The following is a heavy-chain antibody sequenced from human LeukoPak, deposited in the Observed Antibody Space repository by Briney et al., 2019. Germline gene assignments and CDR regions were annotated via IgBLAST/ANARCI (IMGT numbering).Heavy chain of an antibody. CDR1: GGTFSSSA. V-gene: IGHV1-69*04. Sequence: ASVKVSCKASGGTFSSSAISWVRRAPGQGLEWMGRIIPILGIANYAQKFQGRVTITADKSTSTAYMELSSLRSEDTAVYYCATMLEGYYFDYWGQGTLVTVSS. CDR2: IIPILGIA. D-gene: IGHD2-8*01. J-gene: IGHJ4*02. CDR3: ATMLEGYYFDY.